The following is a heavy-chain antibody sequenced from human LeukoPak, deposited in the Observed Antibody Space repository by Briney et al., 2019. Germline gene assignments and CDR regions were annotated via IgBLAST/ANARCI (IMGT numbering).Heavy chain of an antibody. V-gene: IGHV4-59*01. J-gene: IGHJ5*02. CDR1: GDSISSYY. D-gene: IGHD2-15*01. CDR3: ARESNCSGGSCPKNNWFDP. Sequence: SEDLSLTCTVSGDSISSYYWSWIRQTPGQGLEWIGYMYHSGITKSNPSLKSRVTISVDTSKNQFSLKLSSVTAADTAVYYCARESNCSGGSCPKNNWFDPWGQGTLVTVSS. CDR2: MYHSGIT.